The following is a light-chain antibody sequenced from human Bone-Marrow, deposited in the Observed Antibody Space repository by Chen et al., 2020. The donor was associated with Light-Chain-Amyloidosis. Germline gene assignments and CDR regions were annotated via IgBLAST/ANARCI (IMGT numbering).Light chain of an antibody. CDR1: NIGSKS. CDR2: YDS. V-gene: IGLV3-21*04. CDR3: QVWDGRSDHYV. Sequence: SYVLTQTPSVSVAPGKTARITCGGSNIGSKSVHWYQQRPGQAPVLVISYDSDRPAGIPERFSGSNSGNTATLTISRVEAGDEADYYCQVWDGRSDHYVFATGTKVTVL. J-gene: IGLJ1*01.